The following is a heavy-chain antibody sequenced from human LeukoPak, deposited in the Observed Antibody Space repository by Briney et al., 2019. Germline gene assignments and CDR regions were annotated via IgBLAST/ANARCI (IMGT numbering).Heavy chain of an antibody. J-gene: IGHJ1*01. D-gene: IGHD3-9*01. Sequence: SVKVSCKASGGTFSSYAISWVRQAPGQGLEWMGGIIPIFGTANYAQKFQGRVTITTDESTSTAYMELSSLRSEDTAVYYCARGGLRYFDWLLDAEYFQHWGQGTLVTVSS. CDR3: ARGGLRYFDWLLDAEYFQH. V-gene: IGHV1-69*05. CDR2: IIPIFGTA. CDR1: GGTFSSYA.